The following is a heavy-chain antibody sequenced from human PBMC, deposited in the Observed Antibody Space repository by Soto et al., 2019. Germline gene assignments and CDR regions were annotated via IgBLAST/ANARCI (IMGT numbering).Heavy chain of an antibody. V-gene: IGHV1-58*02. CDR3: ARNGLRYFDWANNWFDP. CDR2: IVVGSGNT. J-gene: IGHJ5*02. D-gene: IGHD3-9*01. CDR1: GFTFTSSA. Sequence: GASVKVSCKASGFTFTSSAMQWVRQARGQRLEWIGWIVVGSGNTNYAQKFQERVTITRDTSTSTVYMELSSLRSEDTAVYYCARNGLRYFDWANNWFDPWGQGTLVTVSS.